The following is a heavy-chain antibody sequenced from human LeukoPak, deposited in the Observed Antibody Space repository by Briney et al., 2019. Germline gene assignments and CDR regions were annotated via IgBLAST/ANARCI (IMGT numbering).Heavy chain of an antibody. CDR2: IYYSGST. CDR1: GGSISSYY. Sequence: PSETLSLTCTVSGGSISSYYWSWIRQPPGKGLEWIGYIYYSGSTNYNPSLKSRVTISVDTSKNQFSLKLSSVTAADTAVYYCARPYDYEYYYYYGMDVWGQGTTVTVSS. D-gene: IGHD4-17*01. CDR3: ARPYDYEYYYYYGMDV. V-gene: IGHV4-59*08. J-gene: IGHJ6*02.